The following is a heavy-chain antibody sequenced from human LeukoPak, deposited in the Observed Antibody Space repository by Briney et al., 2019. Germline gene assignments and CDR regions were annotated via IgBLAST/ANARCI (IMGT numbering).Heavy chain of an antibody. CDR1: GFTVNNNY. CDR2: IYSGGTT. J-gene: IGHJ6*02. V-gene: IGHV3-53*01. CDR3: ARDPGIRNGMDV. D-gene: IGHD2/OR15-2a*01. Sequence: PGGSLRLSCAASGFTVNNNYMTWVRQAPGKGLEWVSVIYSGGTTYYADSVKGRFTISRDYSKNTLYLQMNSLRVDDTAVYYCARDPGIRNGMDVWGQGTTVTVSS.